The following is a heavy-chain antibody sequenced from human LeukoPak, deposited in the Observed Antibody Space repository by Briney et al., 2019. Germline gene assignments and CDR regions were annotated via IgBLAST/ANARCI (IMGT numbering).Heavy chain of an antibody. D-gene: IGHD3-3*01. V-gene: IGHV3-23*01. CDR3: AKDPRPYYDVPVGY. J-gene: IGHJ4*02. CDR1: GFTFRSYA. CDR2: ISNVATI. Sequence: GGSLRLSCAASGFTFRSYAMTWVRQAPGKGLEWVSEISNVATINYADSVKGRFTISRDNSKNTLYLQMDSLRAEDTAVYYCAKDPRPYYDVPVGYWGQGTLVTVSP.